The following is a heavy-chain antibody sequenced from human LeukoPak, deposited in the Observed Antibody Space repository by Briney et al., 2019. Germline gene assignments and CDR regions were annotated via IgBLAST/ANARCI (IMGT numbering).Heavy chain of an antibody. CDR3: ASSRPGGDPGNNWFDP. Sequence: SETLSLTCTVSGGSISSSSYYWGWIRQPPGKGLEWIGSIYYSGSTYYNPSLKSRVTIPVDTSKNQFSLKLSSVTAADTAVYYCASSRPGGDPGNNWFDPWGQGTLVTVSS. D-gene: IGHD2-21*02. J-gene: IGHJ5*02. CDR2: IYYSGST. V-gene: IGHV4-39*01. CDR1: GGSISSSSYY.